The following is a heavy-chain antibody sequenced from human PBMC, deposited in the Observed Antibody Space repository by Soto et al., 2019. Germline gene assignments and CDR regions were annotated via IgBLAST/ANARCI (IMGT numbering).Heavy chain of an antibody. Sequence: SVKVSSNARAGTLSRYAISWVRQAPGQGLEWMGGIIPIFGTANYAQKFQGRVTITADESTSTAYMELSSLRSEDKAVYYCARGGVIVVVPAATQSYRAFDIWGQGTMVTVPS. V-gene: IGHV1-69*13. D-gene: IGHD2-2*01. J-gene: IGHJ3*02. CDR1: AGTLSRYA. CDR3: ARGGVIVVVPAATQSYRAFDI. CDR2: IIPIFGTA.